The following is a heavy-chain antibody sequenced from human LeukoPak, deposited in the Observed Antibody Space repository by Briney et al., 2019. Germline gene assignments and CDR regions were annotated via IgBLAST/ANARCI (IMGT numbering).Heavy chain of an antibody. CDR3: ARGCSGGSCYQDFDY. CDR2: IGTAGDT. D-gene: IGHD2-15*01. J-gene: IGHJ4*02. Sequence: GGSLRLSCAASGFTFSSYDMHWVRQATGKGLEGVSAIGTAGDTYYPGSVKGRFTISRENAKNSLYLQMNSLRAGDTAVYYCARGCSGGSCYQDFDYWGQGTLVTVSS. V-gene: IGHV3-13*01. CDR1: GFTFSSYD.